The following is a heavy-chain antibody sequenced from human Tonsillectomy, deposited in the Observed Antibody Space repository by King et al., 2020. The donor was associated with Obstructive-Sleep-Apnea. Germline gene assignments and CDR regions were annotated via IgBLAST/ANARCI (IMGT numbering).Heavy chain of an antibody. Sequence: VQLVESGGGLVQPGGSLRLSCAASGFTFNNYWVNWVRQAPGKGLEWVANIKQDGSEKYYVDSVKGRFTISRDNGKNSLYLQMNSLRADDTAVYYCARGGAAMGGEFDYWGQGTLVTVSS. CDR1: GFTFNNYW. CDR3: ARGGAAMGGEFDY. J-gene: IGHJ4*02. CDR2: IKQDGSEK. V-gene: IGHV3-7*03. D-gene: IGHD3-16*01.